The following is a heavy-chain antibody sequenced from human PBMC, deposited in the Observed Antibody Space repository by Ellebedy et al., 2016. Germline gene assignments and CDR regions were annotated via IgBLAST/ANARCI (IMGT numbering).Heavy chain of an antibody. CDR3: AREEILTGQKGDYYYYGMDV. D-gene: IGHD3-9*01. CDR1: GGSISSSSYY. J-gene: IGHJ6*02. Sequence: SETLSLXXTVSGGSISSSSYYWGWIRQPPGKGLEWIGEINHSGSTNYNPSLKSRVTISVDTSKNQFSLKLSSVTAADTAVYYCAREEILTGQKGDYYYYGMDVWGQGATVTVSS. CDR2: INHSGST. V-gene: IGHV4-39*07.